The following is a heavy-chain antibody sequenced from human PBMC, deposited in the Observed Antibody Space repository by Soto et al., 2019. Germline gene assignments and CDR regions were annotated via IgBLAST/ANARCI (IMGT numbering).Heavy chain of an antibody. CDR2: ISAYNGNT. Sequence: AASVKVSCKASGYTFTSYGISWVRQAPGQGLEWMGWISAYNGNTNYAQKLQGRVTMTTDTSTSTAYMELRSLRSDDTAVYYCARDMGIPWPMDGFDYWGQGTLVTVSS. CDR1: GYTFTSYG. V-gene: IGHV1-18*04. D-gene: IGHD7-27*01. J-gene: IGHJ4*02. CDR3: ARDMGIPWPMDGFDY.